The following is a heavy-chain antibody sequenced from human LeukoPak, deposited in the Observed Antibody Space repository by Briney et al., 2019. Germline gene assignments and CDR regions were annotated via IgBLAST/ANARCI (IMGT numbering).Heavy chain of an antibody. V-gene: IGHV4-59*01. Sequence: SETLSLTCTVSGDSINSYYWNWIRQPPGKGLEWIGYIYYSGRTDYNPSLRSRVTISVDTSKHQFSMKLKSVTAADTAVYFCARGRWLPNAFDIWGQGTMVTV. D-gene: IGHD5-24*01. J-gene: IGHJ3*02. CDR3: ARGRWLPNAFDI. CDR1: GDSINSYY. CDR2: IYYSGRT.